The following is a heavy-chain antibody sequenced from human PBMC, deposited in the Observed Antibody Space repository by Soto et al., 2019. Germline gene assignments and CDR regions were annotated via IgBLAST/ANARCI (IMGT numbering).Heavy chain of an antibody. D-gene: IGHD3-16*01. Sequence: QVQLVQSGDEVKKPGASVKVSCKASGYIFVNYGIAWVRQAPRQGLEWMGWISTYTGNTHYASKVQGRLTMTTDTSTSTAYMDLGSLTSDDTAVYYCVMVDNYVTPTPQDVWGQGTTVTVSS. CDR1: GYIFVNYG. CDR3: VMVDNYVTPTPQDV. CDR2: ISTYTGNT. J-gene: IGHJ6*02. V-gene: IGHV1-18*01.